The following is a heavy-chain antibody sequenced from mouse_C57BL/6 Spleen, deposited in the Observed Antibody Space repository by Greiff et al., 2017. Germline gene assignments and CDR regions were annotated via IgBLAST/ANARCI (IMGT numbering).Heavy chain of an antibody. CDR3: ARTALFKGMDY. V-gene: IGHV1-81*01. CDR1: GYTFTSYG. D-gene: IGHD1-1*01. J-gene: IGHJ4*01. Sequence: VKLQESGAELARPGASVKLSCTASGYTFTSYGISWVKQRTGKSLEWIGEIYPRSGNTYSTEKFKGKATLTADKFSSTAIIDLHILTSEDSAVYCCARTALFKGMDYWGQGTSVTVSS. CDR2: IYPRSGNT.